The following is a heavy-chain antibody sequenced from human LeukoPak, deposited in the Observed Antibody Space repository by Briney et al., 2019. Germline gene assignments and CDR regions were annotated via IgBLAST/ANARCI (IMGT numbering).Heavy chain of an antibody. CDR1: GGSISSGSYY. J-gene: IGHJ5*02. CDR3: ARDRLYYDYVWGSYRSRLHNWFDP. CDR2: IYTSGST. V-gene: IGHV4-61*02. Sequence: SETLSLTCTVSGGSISSGSYYWSWIRQPAGKGLEWIGRIYTSGSTNYNPSLKSRVTISVDTSKNQFSLKLSSVTAADTAVYYCARDRLYYDYVWGSYRSRLHNWFDPWGQGTLVTVSS. D-gene: IGHD3-16*02.